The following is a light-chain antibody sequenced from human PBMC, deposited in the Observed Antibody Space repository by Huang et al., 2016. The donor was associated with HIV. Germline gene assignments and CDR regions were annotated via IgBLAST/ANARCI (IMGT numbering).Light chain of an antibody. V-gene: IGKV4-1*01. CDR2: WAA. J-gene: IGKJ5*01. CDR3: QQFYSTPIT. Sequence: DIVMTQSPDSLAVSLGERATINCKSSQSLLYRSNNKNYLAWYQQKPGQPPKLLIYWAATRESGVPDRVIGRGSGTDFTLTISSLQAEDVAVYHCQQFYSTPITFGQGTRLEIK. CDR1: QSLLYRSNNKNY.